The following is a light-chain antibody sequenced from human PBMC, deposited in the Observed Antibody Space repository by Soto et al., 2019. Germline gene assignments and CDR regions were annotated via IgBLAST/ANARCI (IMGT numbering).Light chain of an antibody. CDR3: TSYTSSFNHL. CDR1: SSDVGGYNY. V-gene: IGLV2-14*01. Sequence: QSVLAQPASVSGSPGQSITISCTGTSSDVGGYNYVSWYQQHPGKAPKLMIFEVSNRPSGVSNRFSGSKSGNTASLTISGLQTQDEADYYCTSYTSSFNHLSGNGTKGTVL. CDR2: EVS. J-gene: IGLJ1*01.